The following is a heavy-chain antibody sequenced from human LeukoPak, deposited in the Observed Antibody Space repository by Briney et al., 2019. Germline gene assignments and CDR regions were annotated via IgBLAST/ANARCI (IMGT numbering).Heavy chain of an antibody. D-gene: IGHD2-2*02. CDR1: GFTFSSYS. V-gene: IGHV3-21*01. CDR2: ISGSSSYI. Sequence: GGSLRLSCAASGFTFSSYSMNWVRQAPGKGLEWVSSISGSSSYIYYADSVKGRFTISRDNAKNSLYLQMNSLRAEDTAVYYCARVGCSSTSCYTGFDYWGQGTLVTVSS. CDR3: ARVGCSSTSCYTGFDY. J-gene: IGHJ4*02.